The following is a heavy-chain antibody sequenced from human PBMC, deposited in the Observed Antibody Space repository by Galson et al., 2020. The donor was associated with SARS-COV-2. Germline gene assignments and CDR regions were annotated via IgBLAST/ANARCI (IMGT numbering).Heavy chain of an antibody. CDR2: IYYSGST. V-gene: IGHV4-31*03. D-gene: IGHD1-26*01. J-gene: IGHJ5*02. Sequence: SETLSLTCTVSGGSISSGGYYWSWIRQHPGKGLEWIGYIYYSGSTYYNPSLKSRVTISVEPSKNQFSLKLSSVTAADTAGYYCARDSTSHASVRWFDPWGQGTLVTVSS. CDR1: GGSISSGGYY. CDR3: ARDSTSHASVRWFDP.